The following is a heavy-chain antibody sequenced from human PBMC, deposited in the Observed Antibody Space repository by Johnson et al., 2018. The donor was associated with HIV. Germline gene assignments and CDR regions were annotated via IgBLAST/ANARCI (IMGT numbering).Heavy chain of an antibody. CDR2: IKQDGSEK. J-gene: IGHJ3*02. CDR3: ARDRAEAYYYDSSGPVDI. Sequence: EVQLVESGGGLVKPGGSLRLSCAASGFTFSSYWMSWVRQAPGKGLEWVANIKQDGSEKYYADSVKGRFTISRDNSKNTLYLQMNSLRAEDTAVYYCARDRAEAYYYDSSGPVDIWGQGTMVTVSS. V-gene: IGHV3-7*01. D-gene: IGHD3-22*01. CDR1: GFTFSSYW.